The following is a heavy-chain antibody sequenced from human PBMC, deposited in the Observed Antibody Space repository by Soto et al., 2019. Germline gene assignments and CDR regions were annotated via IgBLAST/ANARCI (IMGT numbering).Heavy chain of an antibody. J-gene: IGHJ6*02. Sequence: QVQLQESGPGLVKPSQTLSLTCTVSGGSISSGGYYWSWIRQHPGKGLEWIGYIYYSGSTYYNPSHKSPVTISVDTSKNHFSLKLGSVPTADRAVCYCAASHCSVGRCHFDPWGYYYYYGMDVWGQGPTVTVSS. CDR3: AASHCSVGRCHFDPWGYYYYYGMDV. CDR2: IYYSGST. V-gene: IGHV4-31*01. D-gene: IGHD2-15*01. CDR1: GGSISSGGYY.